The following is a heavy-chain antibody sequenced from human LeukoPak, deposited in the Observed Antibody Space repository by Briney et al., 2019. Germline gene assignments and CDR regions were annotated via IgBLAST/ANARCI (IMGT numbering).Heavy chain of an antibody. D-gene: IGHD1-14*01. CDR1: GFTFSSSW. J-gene: IGHJ4*02. Sequence: GGSLRLSCAASGFTFSSSWMAWVRQAPGKGLEWVANIKPDGNAKNYVDYVKGRFTISRDNAKNSLYLQLNSLRADDTAVYYCARDRAYNTFDYWGQGTLVGVSS. CDR3: ARDRAYNTFDY. CDR2: IKPDGNAK. V-gene: IGHV3-7*01.